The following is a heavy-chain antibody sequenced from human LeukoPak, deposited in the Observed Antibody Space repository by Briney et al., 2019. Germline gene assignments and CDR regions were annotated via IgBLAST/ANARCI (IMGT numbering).Heavy chain of an antibody. V-gene: IGHV3-30*02. Sequence: GGSLRPSCAASGFIFSSYDMHWVRQAPGKGLEWVTFIQYDGSNKYYADSVKGRFTISRDNAKNSLYLQMNSLRAEDTAVYYCARERGAITGGLFDYWGQGTLVTVSS. D-gene: IGHD7-27*01. J-gene: IGHJ4*02. CDR2: IQYDGSNK. CDR1: GFIFSSYD. CDR3: ARERGAITGGLFDY.